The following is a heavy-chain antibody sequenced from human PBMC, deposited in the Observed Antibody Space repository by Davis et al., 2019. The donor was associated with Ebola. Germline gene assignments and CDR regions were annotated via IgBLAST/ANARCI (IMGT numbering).Heavy chain of an antibody. CDR2: IYYSGST. CDR3: AATGMATITGGDY. J-gene: IGHJ4*02. Sequence: SETLSLTCTVSGGSISSYYWSWIRQPPGKGLEWIGYIYYSGSTNYNPSLKSRVTISVDQSKNQFPLKLSSVTAADTAVYYCAATGMATITGGDYWGQGTLVTVSS. V-gene: IGHV4-59*01. CDR1: GGSISSYY. D-gene: IGHD5-24*01.